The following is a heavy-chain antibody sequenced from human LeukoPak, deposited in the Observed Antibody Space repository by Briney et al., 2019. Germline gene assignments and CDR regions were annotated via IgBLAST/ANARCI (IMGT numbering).Heavy chain of an antibody. CDR2: ISYDGSNK. Sequence: PGGSLRLSCAASGFTFSSYAMTWVRQAPGKGLEWVAVISYDGSNKYYADSVKGRFTISRDNSKNTLYLQMNSLRAEDTAVYYCAKARGLSWPNYWGQGTLVTVSS. V-gene: IGHV3-30*18. D-gene: IGHD3-10*01. CDR3: AKARGLSWPNY. CDR1: GFTFSSYA. J-gene: IGHJ4*02.